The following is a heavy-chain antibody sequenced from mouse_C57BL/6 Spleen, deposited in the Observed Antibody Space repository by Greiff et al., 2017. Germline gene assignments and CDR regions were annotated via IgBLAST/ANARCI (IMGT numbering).Heavy chain of an antibody. CDR3: ARCYDYDGWYFDV. CDR1: GYTFTSYG. CDR2: IYPRSGNT. J-gene: IGHJ1*03. Sequence: VQLQQSGAELARPGASVKLSCKASGYTFTSYGISWVKQRTGQGLEWIGEIYPRSGNTYYNEKFKGKATLTADKSSSTAYMELRSLTSEDSAVYFCARCYDYDGWYFDVWGTGTTVTVSS. D-gene: IGHD2-4*01. V-gene: IGHV1-81*01.